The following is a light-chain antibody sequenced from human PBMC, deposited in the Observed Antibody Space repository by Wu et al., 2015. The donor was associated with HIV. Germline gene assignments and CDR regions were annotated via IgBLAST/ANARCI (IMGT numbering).Light chain of an antibody. CDR3: QHYDPSSPWT. V-gene: IGKV3-20*01. J-gene: IGKJ1*01. Sequence: EIVLTQSPATLSLSPGERATLSCRASQNIGVYLAWFQHKGGQAPRLLIYGVSSRATGIPDRFSGSGSGTDFTLTISRLEPEDFAVYYCQHYDPSSPWTFGQGTRVEIK. CDR2: GVS. CDR1: QNIGVY.